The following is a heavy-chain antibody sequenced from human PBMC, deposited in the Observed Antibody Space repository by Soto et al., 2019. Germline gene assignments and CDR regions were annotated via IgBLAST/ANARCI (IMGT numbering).Heavy chain of an antibody. J-gene: IGHJ6*02. V-gene: IGHV4-59*01. CDR3: ARVRATNFYYGMDV. Sequence: PSETLSLTCTVSGGSISSYYWSWIRQPPGKGLEWIGYIYYSGSTNYNPSLKSRVTISVDTSKNQFSLKLSSVTAADTAVYYCARVRATNFYYGMDVWGQGTTVTSP. CDR1: GGSISSYY. D-gene: IGHD1-26*01. CDR2: IYYSGST.